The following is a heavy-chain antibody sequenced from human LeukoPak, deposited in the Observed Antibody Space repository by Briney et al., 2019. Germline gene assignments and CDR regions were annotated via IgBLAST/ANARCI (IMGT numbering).Heavy chain of an antibody. J-gene: IGHJ5*02. D-gene: IGHD3-16*02. CDR3: ARAPTRYDYVWGSYRRDNWFDP. CDR1: GGSFSGYY. V-gene: IGHV4-34*01. CDR2: INHSGST. Sequence: SETLSLTCTVYGGSFSGYYWSWIRQPPGKGLEWIGEINHSGSTNYNPSLKSRVTISVDTSKNQFSLKLSSVTAADTAVYYCARAPTRYDYVWGSYRRDNWFDPWGQGTLVTVSS.